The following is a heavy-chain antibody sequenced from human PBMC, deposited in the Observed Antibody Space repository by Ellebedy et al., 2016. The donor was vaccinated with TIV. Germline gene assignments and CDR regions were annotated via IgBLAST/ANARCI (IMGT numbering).Heavy chain of an antibody. CDR1: GFNFRSYW. CDR2: IRQEGDEI. V-gene: IGHV3-7*01. D-gene: IGHD4-17*01. J-gene: IGHJ5*02. Sequence: GESLKISCAASGFNFRSYWMTWVRQAPGKGLEWVAKIRQEGDEIYYVESVKGRFTISRDNAKNSLFLQMNSLRVEDTAVYYCAKRASYGDYAVQVNPWFDPWGQGTLVTVSS. CDR3: AKRASYGDYAVQVNPWFDP.